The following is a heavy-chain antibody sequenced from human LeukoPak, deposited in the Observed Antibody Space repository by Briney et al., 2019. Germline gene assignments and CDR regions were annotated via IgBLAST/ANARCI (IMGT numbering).Heavy chain of an antibody. CDR3: VQPQGYRSSN. CDR1: GFTFSSYA. Sequence: GGSLRLSCAASGFTFSSYAMSWVRQAPGKGLGWVSTISGSGDSTHYADSVKGRFTVSRDNAKNTLYPQMNSLRAEDTAVYYCVQPQGYRSSNWGQGTLVTVSS. D-gene: IGHD6-19*01. V-gene: IGHV3-23*01. CDR2: ISGSGDST. J-gene: IGHJ4*02.